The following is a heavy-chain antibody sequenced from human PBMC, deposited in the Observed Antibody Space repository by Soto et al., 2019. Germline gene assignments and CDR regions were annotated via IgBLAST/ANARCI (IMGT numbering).Heavy chain of an antibody. CDR1: GFTFSNYG. CDR2: IWYDGSNK. J-gene: IGHJ6*02. D-gene: IGHD6-19*01. CDR3: ARDDIPGRAVAIYGMDV. V-gene: IGHV3-33*01. Sequence: QVQLVESGGGVVQPGRSLRLSCAASGFTFSNYGMHWVRQAPGKGLEWVADIWYDGSNKYYADSVKGRFTISRDNSKNTLYLQMNSLRAEDTAVYYCARDDIPGRAVAIYGMDVWGQGTTVTVSS.